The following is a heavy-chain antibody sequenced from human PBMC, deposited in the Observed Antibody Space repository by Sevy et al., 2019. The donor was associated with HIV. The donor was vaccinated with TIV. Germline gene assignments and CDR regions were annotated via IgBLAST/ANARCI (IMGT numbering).Heavy chain of an antibody. J-gene: IGHJ4*02. D-gene: IGHD2-2*01. CDR1: GFIFSDFY. Sequence: GGSLRLSCAASGFIFSDFYMSWVRQAPGKGLEWISYISSRGTTIYYADSVKGRFTISRDNAKNSLYLQMNSLRAEDTAVYYCARDGGCTSTSCLLYFDYWGQGTLVTVSS. CDR2: ISSRGTTI. CDR3: ARDGGCTSTSCLLYFDY. V-gene: IGHV3-11*04.